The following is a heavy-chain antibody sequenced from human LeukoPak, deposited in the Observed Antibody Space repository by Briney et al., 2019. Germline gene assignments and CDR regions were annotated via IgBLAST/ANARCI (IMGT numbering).Heavy chain of an antibody. Sequence: PSETLSLTCTVSGGSISSSSYYWGWIRQPPGKGLEWIGSIYYSGSTYYNPSLKSRVTISVDTSKNQFSLKLSSVTAADTAVYYCARDRGDIVVVVAATRGPYYFDYWGQGTLVTVSS. CDR3: ARDRGDIVVVVAATRGPYYFDY. D-gene: IGHD2-15*01. CDR2: IYYSGST. V-gene: IGHV4-39*07. CDR1: GGSISSSSYY. J-gene: IGHJ4*02.